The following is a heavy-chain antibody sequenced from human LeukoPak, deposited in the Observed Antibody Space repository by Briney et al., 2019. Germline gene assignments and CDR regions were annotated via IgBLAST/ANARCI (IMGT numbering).Heavy chain of an antibody. Sequence: GGSLRLSCAASGFTFSSYGMHWVRQAPGKGLEWVAFVRYDGSNKYYADSVKGRFTISRDNSKNTLYLQMNSLRAEDTAVYYCAKSARARPLAAEDYWGQGTLVTVSS. V-gene: IGHV3-30*02. CDR2: VRYDGSNK. D-gene: IGHD6-13*01. CDR3: AKSARARPLAAEDY. J-gene: IGHJ4*02. CDR1: GFTFSSYG.